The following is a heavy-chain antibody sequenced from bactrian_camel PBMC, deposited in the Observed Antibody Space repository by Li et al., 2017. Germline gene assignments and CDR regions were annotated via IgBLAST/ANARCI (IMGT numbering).Heavy chain of an antibody. Sequence: VQLVESGGGDVQPGGSLTLSCAASGFTFNKFPMRWLRQAPGKGLEWVSSISSGGDTTYYAGSMKGRFTISKDAVKDTVYLQMNSLKPEDTAMYFCAATRGRGSCSERVYTRWGQGTQVTV. CDR2: ISSGGDTT. D-gene: IGHD2*01. V-gene: IGHV3S36*01. CDR1: GFTFNKFP. CDR3: AATRGRGSCSERVYTR. J-gene: IGHJ4*01.